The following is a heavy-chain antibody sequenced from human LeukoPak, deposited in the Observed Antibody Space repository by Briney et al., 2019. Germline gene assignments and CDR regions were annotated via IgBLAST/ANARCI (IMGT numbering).Heavy chain of an antibody. CDR1: GGSISSYY. CDR3: ARARRRDAFDI. CDR2: IYYSGST. J-gene: IGHJ3*02. V-gene: IGHV4-59*01. Sequence: PSETLSLTCAAPGGSISSYYWSWIRQPPGKGLEWIGYIYYSGSTNYNPSLKSRVTISVDTSKNQFSLKLSSVTAADTAVYYCARARRRDAFDIWGQGTMVTVSS.